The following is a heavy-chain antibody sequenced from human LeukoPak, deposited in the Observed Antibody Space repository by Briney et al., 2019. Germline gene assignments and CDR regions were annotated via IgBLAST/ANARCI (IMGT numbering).Heavy chain of an antibody. Sequence: GGSLRLSCAASGNYWMHWARQAPGKGLVWVSHINSDGSWTSYADSVKGRFTISKDNAKNTVYLQMNDLRAEDTAVYYCVSFYETYWGRGTLVTVSS. J-gene: IGHJ4*02. D-gene: IGHD2-2*01. CDR1: GNYW. CDR2: INSDGSWT. V-gene: IGHV3-74*01. CDR3: VSFYETY.